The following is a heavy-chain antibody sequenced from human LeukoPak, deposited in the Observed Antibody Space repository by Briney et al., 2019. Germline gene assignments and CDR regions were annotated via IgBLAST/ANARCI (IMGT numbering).Heavy chain of an antibody. V-gene: IGHV3-23*01. D-gene: IGHD6-25*01. Sequence: GGSLRPSCAASGLIFTNFAMMWVRQAPGRGLGWVSSVTGSGGGTFYADSVKGRFTISRDNSQNTLYLQMNSLGAEDTAVYYCAKGAASALVDWFDPWGQGTLVTVSS. CDR3: AKGAASALVDWFDP. CDR2: VTGSGGGT. J-gene: IGHJ5*02. CDR1: GLIFTNFA.